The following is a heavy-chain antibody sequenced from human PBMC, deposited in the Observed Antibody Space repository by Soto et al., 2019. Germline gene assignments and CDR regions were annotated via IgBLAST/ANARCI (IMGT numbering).Heavy chain of an antibody. CDR2: IYYSGST. J-gene: IGHJ4*02. CDR3: AKRYCGGDCPFDY. D-gene: IGHD2-21*02. Sequence: QVQLQESGPGLVKPSQTLSLTCTVSGGSISSGDYYWSWIRQPPGKGLEWIGHIYYSGSTYYNTALKSRVTISVDTPKNQFSLKLSSVTAADTAVYYCAKRYCGGDCPFDYWGQGTLVTVSS. CDR1: GGSISSGDYY. V-gene: IGHV4-30-4*01.